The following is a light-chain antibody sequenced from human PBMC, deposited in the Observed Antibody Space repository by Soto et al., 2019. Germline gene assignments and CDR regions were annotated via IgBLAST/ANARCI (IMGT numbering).Light chain of an antibody. Sequence: IQLTQSPSSLSASVGDRVTITCRASQGTNSYLAWYQQKPGNATKXXIYAASSLQRGVPSRFSGSGSGTDFTLTISSRQPDDFATYYCQQANNFPLTFGGGTKVDIK. V-gene: IGKV1-9*01. CDR2: AAS. J-gene: IGKJ4*01. CDR1: QGTNSY. CDR3: QQANNFPLT.